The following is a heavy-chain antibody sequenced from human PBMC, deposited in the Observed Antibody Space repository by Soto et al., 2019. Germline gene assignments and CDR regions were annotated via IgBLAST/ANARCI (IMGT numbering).Heavy chain of an antibody. CDR2: IYYSGST. V-gene: IGHV4-31*03. D-gene: IGHD2-21*02. Sequence: QVQLQESGPGLVKPSQTLSLTCTVSGGSISSGGYYWSWIRQHPGKGLEWIGYIYYSGSTYYNPSRKSRVTISLDTSKNQVPLKLSSVTAADTDVSYCAGVVCGGNCYPNYWGQGTLVTVSS. CDR3: AGVVCGGNCYPNY. CDR1: GGSISSGGYY. J-gene: IGHJ4*02.